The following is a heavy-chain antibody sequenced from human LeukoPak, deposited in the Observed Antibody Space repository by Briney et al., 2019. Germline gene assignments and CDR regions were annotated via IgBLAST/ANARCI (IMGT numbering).Heavy chain of an antibody. Sequence: TGGSLRLSCAASGFIFKTYTMTWVRQAPGKGLEWVSSITGDCKYITYADSVKGRFTISRDNAKNSLYLQVASLRGDATATYYCAREGNDYYYDQWGQGTLVTVSP. V-gene: IGHV3-21*01. CDR1: GFIFKTYT. J-gene: IGHJ4*02. CDR3: AREGNDYYYDQ. D-gene: IGHD3-16*01. CDR2: ITGDCKYI.